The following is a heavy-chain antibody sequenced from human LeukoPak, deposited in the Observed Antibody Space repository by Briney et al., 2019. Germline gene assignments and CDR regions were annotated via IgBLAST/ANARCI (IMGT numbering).Heavy chain of an antibody. Sequence: SQTLSLTCAISGDSVSRNTAGWNWIRQSPSRGLEWLGRTYYRSKWYSDFAPSVRNRITINPDTSKNQFSLQLNSVTPEDTAVYYCARVVVAARGYLEYWGQRTLVTVSP. D-gene: IGHD2-15*01. CDR3: ARVVVAARGYLEY. CDR1: GDSVSRNTAG. J-gene: IGHJ4*02. V-gene: IGHV6-1*01. CDR2: TYYRSKWYS.